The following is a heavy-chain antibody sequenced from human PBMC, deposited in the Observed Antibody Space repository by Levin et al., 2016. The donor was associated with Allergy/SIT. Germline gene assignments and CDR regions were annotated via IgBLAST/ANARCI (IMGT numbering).Heavy chain of an antibody. CDR3: ARIYFDWLPDY. CDR2: ISSSSSYI. J-gene: IGHJ4*02. Sequence: WIRQPPGKGLEWVSSISSSSSYIYYADSVKGRFTISRDNAKNSLYLQMNSLRAEDTAVYYCARIYFDWLPDYWGQGTLVTVSS. D-gene: IGHD3-9*01. V-gene: IGHV3-21*01.